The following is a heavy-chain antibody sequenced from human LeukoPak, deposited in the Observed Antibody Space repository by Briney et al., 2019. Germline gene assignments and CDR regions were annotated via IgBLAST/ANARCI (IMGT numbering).Heavy chain of an antibody. D-gene: IGHD2-8*02. CDR3: TTDRQWCTYN. CDR2: IKSNQDGGIT. Sequence: GGSLRLSCTISGYFFPNAWLNWVRQAPGRGLEWVGRIKSNQDGGITDYAAPVQDRFTISRHDSKNTMYLQMNNLKTEDTAVYYCTTDRQWCTYNWGQGTLVTVSS. CDR1: GYFFPNAW. V-gene: IGHV3-15*01. J-gene: IGHJ4*02.